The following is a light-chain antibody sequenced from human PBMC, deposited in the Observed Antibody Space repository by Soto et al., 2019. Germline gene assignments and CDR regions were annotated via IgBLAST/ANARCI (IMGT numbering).Light chain of an antibody. Sequence: VLTQPPSVSVAPGQTARITCGGTNIGSKSVHWYQQKPRQAPVLVVYDDSDRPSGIPERFSGSNSGNTATLTISRVEAGDEADYYCQVWDSSSDHWVFGGGTKLTVL. J-gene: IGLJ3*02. V-gene: IGLV3-21*02. CDR1: NIGSKS. CDR3: QVWDSSSDHWV. CDR2: DDS.